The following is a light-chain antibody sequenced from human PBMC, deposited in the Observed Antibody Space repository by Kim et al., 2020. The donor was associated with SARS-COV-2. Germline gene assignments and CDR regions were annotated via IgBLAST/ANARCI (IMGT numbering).Light chain of an antibody. CDR3: QQYNLYPLT. V-gene: IGKV1-5*01. Sequence: ASVGYRVTITCRASQTITRWLAWYRQKLGKAPELLIYGASTLRSGVPSRFSGSGSGTEFTLTINGLQPDDFATYYCQQYNLYPLTFGGGTKVDIK. J-gene: IGKJ4*01. CDR1: QTITRW. CDR2: GAS.